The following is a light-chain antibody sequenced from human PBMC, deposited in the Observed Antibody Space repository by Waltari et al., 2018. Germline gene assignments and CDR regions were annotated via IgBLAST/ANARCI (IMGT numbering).Light chain of an antibody. V-gene: IGKV3-11*01. CDR1: QSVSSSY. CDR2: DAS. CDR3: QQRSNWPLT. J-gene: IGKJ4*01. Sequence: EIVLTQSPGTLSLSPGERATLSCRASQSVSSSYLAWYQQKPGQAPRLLIYDASNRATGIPARFSGSASGTDFTLTISSLEPEDFAVYYCQQRSNWPLTFGGGTKVEIK.